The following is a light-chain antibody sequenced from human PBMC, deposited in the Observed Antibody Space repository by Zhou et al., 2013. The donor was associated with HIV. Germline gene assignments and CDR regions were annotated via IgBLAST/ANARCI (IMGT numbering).Light chain of an antibody. CDR3: QQSYSTPRT. Sequence: DIQMTQSPSSLSASVGDRVTITCRASQSISSYLKLVSAENQGKAPKLLIYAASSLQSGVPSRFSGSGSGTDFTLTISSLQPEDFATYYCQQSYSTPRTFGQGTKVEIK. V-gene: IGKV1-39*01. CDR2: AAS. J-gene: IGKJ1*01. CDR1: QSISSY.